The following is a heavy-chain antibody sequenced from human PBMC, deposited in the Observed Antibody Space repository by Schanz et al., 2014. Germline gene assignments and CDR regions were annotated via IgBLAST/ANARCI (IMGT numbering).Heavy chain of an antibody. Sequence: QVHLVQSGAEVKKPGASVKVSCKASGYNITSNDITWVRQAPGQGLEWMGWMNPNSGDTGYPRKFQDRVTMTRNPSISTAYMELNSLTSEDTAVYYCARVSMEFERGKSYYYYMDVWGRGTTVTGSS. CDR1: GYNITSND. V-gene: IGHV1-8*01. J-gene: IGHJ6*03. D-gene: IGHD3-10*01. CDR3: ARVSMEFERGKSYYYYMDV. CDR2: MNPNSGDT.